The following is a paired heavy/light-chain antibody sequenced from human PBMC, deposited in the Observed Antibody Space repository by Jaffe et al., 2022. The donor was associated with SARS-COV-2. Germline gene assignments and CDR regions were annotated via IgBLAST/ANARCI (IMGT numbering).Light chain of an antibody. Sequence: EIVMTQSPATLSVSPGERATLSCRASQSVSNNLAWYQQKPGQAPRLLIYGASTRATGIPARFSGSGSGTEFTLTISSLQSEDFAVYYCQQYNNWPTFGQGTKLEIK. CDR1: QSVSNN. V-gene: IGKV3-15*01. CDR2: GAS. CDR3: QQYNNWPT. J-gene: IGKJ2*01.
Heavy chain of an antibody. J-gene: IGHJ4*02. V-gene: IGHV3-64D*09. CDR1: GFTFSGYA. Sequence: EVQLVESGGGLVQPGGSLRLSCSASGFTFSGYAMHWVRQAPGKGLEYVSAVTSDGGSTYYADSVKGRFTISRDNSKNTLYLQMSSLRAEDTAVYYCVKEEGRRKVVGVAAGDYWGQGTLVTVSS. CDR2: VTSDGGST. CDR3: VKEEGRRKVVGVAAGDY. D-gene: IGHD2-15*01.